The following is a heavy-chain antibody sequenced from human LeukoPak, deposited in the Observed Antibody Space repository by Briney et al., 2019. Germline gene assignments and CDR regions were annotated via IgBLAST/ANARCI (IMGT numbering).Heavy chain of an antibody. Sequence: SETLSLTCTVSGGSISSYYWSWIRQPPGKGLEWIGCIYYSGSTNYNPSLKSRVTISVDTSKNQFSLKLSSVTAADTAVYYCARDLGRVVTAIEAATYYYYYGMDVWGQGTTVTVSS. D-gene: IGHD2-21*02. CDR1: GGSISSYY. V-gene: IGHV4-59*01. J-gene: IGHJ6*02. CDR3: ARDLGRVVTAIEAATYYYYYGMDV. CDR2: IYYSGST.